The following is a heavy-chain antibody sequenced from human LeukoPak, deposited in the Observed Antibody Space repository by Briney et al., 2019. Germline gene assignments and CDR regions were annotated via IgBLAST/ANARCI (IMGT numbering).Heavy chain of an antibody. CDR3: AKDYMDWRYFDY. CDR2: ISYDGSKK. Sequence: GRSLRLSCVASGFSFTHYGMYWVRQAPGKGLEWVAVISYDGSKKYCADAVKGRFTISRDNSKNTLYLQMNSLRAEDTAVYYCAKDYMDWRYFDYWGQGTLLTVSS. CDR1: GFSFTHYG. J-gene: IGHJ4*02. V-gene: IGHV3-30*18. D-gene: IGHD3-3*01.